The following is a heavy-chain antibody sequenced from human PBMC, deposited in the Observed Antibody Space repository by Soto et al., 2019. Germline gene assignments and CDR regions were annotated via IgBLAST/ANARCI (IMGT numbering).Heavy chain of an antibody. CDR2: IWYDGSNK. J-gene: IGHJ6*02. Sequence: SLRLSCAASGFTFSSCGMHWVRQAPGKGLEWVAVIWYDGSNKYYADSVKGRFTISRDNSKNTLYLQMNSLRAEDTAVYYCARDFRVDDFWSGYYRAYYYGMDVWGQGTTVTVSS. V-gene: IGHV3-33*01. CDR3: ARDFRVDDFWSGYYRAYYYGMDV. CDR1: GFTFSSCG. D-gene: IGHD3-3*01.